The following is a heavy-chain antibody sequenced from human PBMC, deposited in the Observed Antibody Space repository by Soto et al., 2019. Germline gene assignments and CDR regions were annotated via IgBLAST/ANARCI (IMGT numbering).Heavy chain of an antibody. D-gene: IGHD6-19*01. CDR2: IIRMFGTA. CDR1: GGPFSSYA. V-gene: IGHV1-69*01. Sequence: KVSWQASGGPFSSYAISWVRQAPGQGLEWMGGIIRMFGTADYAQKFQGRVTITADESTSTAYMELSSLRSEDTAVYYCARDVTNGVAGPDWG. CDR3: ARDVTNGVAGPD. J-gene: IGHJ1*01.